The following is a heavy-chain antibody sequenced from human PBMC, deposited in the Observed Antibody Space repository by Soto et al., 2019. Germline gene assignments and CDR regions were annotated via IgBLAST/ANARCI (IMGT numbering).Heavy chain of an antibody. D-gene: IGHD3-22*01. CDR1: GFTFSSYS. V-gene: IGHV3-21*01. Sequence: WGSLRLSCAASGFTFSSYSMNWVRQAPGKGLEWVSSLSSGGSYIYYAGSVKGRFTISRDNAKNSLYLQMNSLRAEDTAVYYCARGIRDYYDSSGYYSDPWGQGTLVTVSS. CDR3: ARGIRDYYDSSGYYSDP. CDR2: LSSGGSYI. J-gene: IGHJ5*02.